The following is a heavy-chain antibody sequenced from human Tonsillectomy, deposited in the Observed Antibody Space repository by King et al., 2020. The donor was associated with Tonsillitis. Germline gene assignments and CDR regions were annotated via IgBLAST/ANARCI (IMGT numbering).Heavy chain of an antibody. J-gene: IGHJ4*02. CDR2: IDPRDSHT. CDR3: APMKGLLLWS. Sequence: EVQLAQSGAEVKKPGESLRISCKATGYSFSTYWISWVRQMPGKGLEWMGRIDPRDSHTNYSPSSQGHVTISADTSITTVYLEWSSLRASDTAMYYCAPMKGLLLWSWGQGTLVTVSS. D-gene: IGHD3-10*01. V-gene: IGHV5-10-1*03. CDR1: GYSFSTYW.